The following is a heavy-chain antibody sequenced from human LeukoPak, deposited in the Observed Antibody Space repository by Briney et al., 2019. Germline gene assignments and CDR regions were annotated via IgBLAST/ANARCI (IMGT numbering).Heavy chain of an antibody. CDR1: GVIFRRHA. CDR3: ARSPTYYSSYMDV. V-gene: IGHV1-69*13. Sequence: ASVKVSCKTSGVIFRRHAVSWVRQAPGQGLEWMGGIIAIFGTPKYAQNFQGRITITADESTSTVYLDLSSLRSEDTAVYYCARSPTYYSSYMDVWGKGTTVTVSS. J-gene: IGHJ6*03. CDR2: IIAIFGTP.